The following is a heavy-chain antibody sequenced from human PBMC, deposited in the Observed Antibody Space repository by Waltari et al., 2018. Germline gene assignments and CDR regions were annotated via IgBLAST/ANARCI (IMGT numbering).Heavy chain of an antibody. CDR2: IYYSGST. CDR3: ASLGDAFDI. V-gene: IGHV4-59*01. J-gene: IGHJ3*02. CDR1: GGSISRYY. D-gene: IGHD7-27*01. Sequence: QVQLQESGPGLVKPSETLSLTCTVSGGSISRYYWSWIRQPPGKGLEWIGYIYYSGSTNYNPSLKSRVTISVDTSKNQFSLKLSSVTAADTAVYYCASLGDAFDIWGQGTMVTVSS.